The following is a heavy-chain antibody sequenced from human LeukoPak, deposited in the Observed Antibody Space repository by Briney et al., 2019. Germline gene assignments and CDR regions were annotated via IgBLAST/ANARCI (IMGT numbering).Heavy chain of an antibody. V-gene: IGHV4-61*02. D-gene: IGHD6-19*01. Sequence: SETLSLTCTVSGGSICSGSYYWSWIRQPAGKGLEWIGRIYTSGSTHYNPSLKSRVTISVDTSKNQFSLKLTSVTAADTAVYYCTRGERLGLDSWGQGTLVTVSS. CDR2: IYTSGST. CDR1: GGSICSGSYY. J-gene: IGHJ4*02. CDR3: TRGERLGLDS.